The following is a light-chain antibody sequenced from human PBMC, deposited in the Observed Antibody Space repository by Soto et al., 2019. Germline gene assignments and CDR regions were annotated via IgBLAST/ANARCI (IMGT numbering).Light chain of an antibody. Sequence: DIQMTQSPSTLSGSVGDRVTITCRASQTISSWLAWYQQKPGKAPKLLMYKASSLESGVPSRFSGSVSGTEFTLTISSLESEDFAVYCCQQYGDRPRTFGQGTKV. V-gene: IGKV1-5*03. CDR1: QTISSW. J-gene: IGKJ1*01. CDR2: KAS. CDR3: QQYGDRPRT.